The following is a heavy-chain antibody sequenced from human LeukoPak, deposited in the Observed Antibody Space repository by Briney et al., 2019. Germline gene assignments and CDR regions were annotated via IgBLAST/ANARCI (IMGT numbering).Heavy chain of an antibody. V-gene: IGHV4-59*01. CDR1: GGSISSYY. CDR3: ARLAEYSSSFGY. Sequence: SETLSLTCTVSGGSISSYYWSWIRQPPGKGLEWIGYIYYSGSTNYNPSLKSRVTISVDTSKNQFSLKLSSVTAADTAVYYCARLAEYSSSFGYWGQGTLVTVSS. CDR2: IYYSGST. J-gene: IGHJ4*02. D-gene: IGHD6-6*01.